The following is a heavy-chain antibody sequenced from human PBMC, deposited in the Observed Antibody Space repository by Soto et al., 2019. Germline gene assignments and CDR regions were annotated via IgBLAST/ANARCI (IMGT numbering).Heavy chain of an antibody. V-gene: IGHV3-33*01. CDR3: AREYYDHRFDY. J-gene: IGHJ4*02. Sequence: PGGSLRLSCAASGFIFSSYGMHWVRQAPGKGLEWVAVIWYDGSNKYYADSVKGRFTISRDNSKNTLYLQMNSLRAEDTAVYYCAREYYDHRFDYWGQGTLVTVSS. CDR1: GFIFSSYG. D-gene: IGHD3-3*01. CDR2: IWYDGSNK.